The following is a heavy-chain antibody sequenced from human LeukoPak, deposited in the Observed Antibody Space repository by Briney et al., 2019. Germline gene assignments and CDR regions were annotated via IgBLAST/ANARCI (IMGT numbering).Heavy chain of an antibody. CDR2: ISAYNGNT. D-gene: IGHD1-26*01. J-gene: IGHJ4*02. CDR3: ARDGQTFRSGSYSDPFDY. Sequence: ASVKVSWKASGYTFTSYGISWVRQAPGQGLEWMGWISAYNGNTNNAQKLQGRVTMTTDTSTSTAYMELRSLRSDDTAVYYCARDGQTFRSGSYSDPFDYWGQGTLVTVSS. CDR1: GYTFTSYG. V-gene: IGHV1-18*01.